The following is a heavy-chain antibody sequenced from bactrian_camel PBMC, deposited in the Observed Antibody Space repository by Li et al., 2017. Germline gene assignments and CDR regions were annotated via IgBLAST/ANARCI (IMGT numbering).Heavy chain of an antibody. J-gene: IGHJ6*01. D-gene: IGHD3*01. Sequence: HVQLVESGGGSVQAGGSLRLSCEVSGITEGTNCIGWFRQAPGKEREGVAAIMILGATTYYADSVKGRFTISRDNTKNTVYLQMNSLKSEDTALYHCVTGVLDGYISWGQGTQVTVS. CDR1: GITEGTNC. CDR2: IMILGATT. V-gene: IGHV3S54*01. CDR3: VTGVLDGYIS.